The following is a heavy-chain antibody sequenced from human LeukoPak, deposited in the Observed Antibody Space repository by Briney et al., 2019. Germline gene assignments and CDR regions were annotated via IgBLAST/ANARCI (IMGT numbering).Heavy chain of an antibody. CDR3: AKDRCSSTSCYIYY. CDR2: IRYDGSNK. D-gene: IGHD2-2*02. V-gene: IGHV3-30*02. CDR1: GFTFSSYG. J-gene: IGHJ4*02. Sequence: GGSLRLSCAASGFTFSSYGMHWVRQAPGKGLEWGAFIRYDGSNKYYADSVKGRFTISRDNSKNTLYLQMNSLRAEDTAVYYCAKDRCSSTSCYIYYWGQGTLVTVSS.